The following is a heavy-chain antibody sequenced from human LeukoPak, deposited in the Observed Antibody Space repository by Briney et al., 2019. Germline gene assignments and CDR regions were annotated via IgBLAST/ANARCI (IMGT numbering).Heavy chain of an antibody. CDR3: VTRDGVSSGFFNLDC. V-gene: IGHV7-4-1*02. CDR1: GYTFTHYA. J-gene: IGHJ4*02. Sequence: GASVKVSCKASGYTFTHYAMNWVRQAPGQGLEWMGWINTNTGNPTYAQGFTGRFVFSLDTSVSTAYLQISSLKAEDTAVYYCVTRDGVSSGFFNLDCWGQGTLVTVSS. CDR2: INTNTGNP. D-gene: IGHD3-22*01.